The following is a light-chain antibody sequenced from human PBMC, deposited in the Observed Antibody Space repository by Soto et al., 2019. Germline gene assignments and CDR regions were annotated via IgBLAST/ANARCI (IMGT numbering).Light chain of an antibody. J-gene: IGKJ1*01. Sequence: DIQMTQSPSSLSASVGDRVTITCRPSQGIGNSLAWYQQKPGTVPKLLIHTASTLQSGVPSRFSGSGSGKDFTLTISSLQPDDFATYYCQHYNSYSEAVGQGTKVDIK. CDR2: TAS. CDR3: QHYNSYSEA. V-gene: IGKV1-27*01. CDR1: QGIGNS.